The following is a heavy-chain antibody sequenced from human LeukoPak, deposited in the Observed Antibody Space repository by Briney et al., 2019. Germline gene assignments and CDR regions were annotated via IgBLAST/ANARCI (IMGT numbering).Heavy chain of an antibody. V-gene: IGHV3-30*02. CDR3: AKKSGLGYCSGGSCYHFDY. J-gene: IGHJ4*02. Sequence: GGSLRLSCAASGFTFSSYGMHWVRQAPGEGLEWVAFIRYDGSNKYYADSVKGRFTISRDNSKNTLYLQMNSLRAEDTAVYYCAKKSGLGYCSGGSCYHFDYWGQGTLVTVSS. D-gene: IGHD2-15*01. CDR1: GFTFSSYG. CDR2: IRYDGSNK.